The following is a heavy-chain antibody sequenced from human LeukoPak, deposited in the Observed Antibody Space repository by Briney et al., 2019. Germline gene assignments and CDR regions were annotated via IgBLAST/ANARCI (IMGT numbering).Heavy chain of an antibody. D-gene: IGHD2-2*01. V-gene: IGHV1-2*02. CDR1: GYTFTGYY. Sequence: ASVKVSCKASGYTFTGYYMHWVRQAPGQGLEWLGWIDPNSGGTNYAQKFQGRVTMTRDTSISTAYMEPSRLRSDDTAVYYCARGIVVVPAVQGYWGQGTLVTVSS. CDR2: IDPNSGGT. CDR3: ARGIVVVPAVQGY. J-gene: IGHJ4*02.